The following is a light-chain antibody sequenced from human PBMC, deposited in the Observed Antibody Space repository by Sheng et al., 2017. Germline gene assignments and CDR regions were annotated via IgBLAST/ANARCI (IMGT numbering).Light chain of an antibody. V-gene: IGLV3-1*01. CDR3: QAWDSGTTV. CDR2: QDT. Sequence: SYELTQPPSVSVSPGLTATITCSGDKLDDKYVFWYQQKPGQSPVLVIYQDTKRPSGIPERFSGSNSGNTATLTISGTQAMDEADYYCQAWDSGTTVFGAGTKVSVL. CDR1: KLDDKY. J-gene: IGLJ1*01.